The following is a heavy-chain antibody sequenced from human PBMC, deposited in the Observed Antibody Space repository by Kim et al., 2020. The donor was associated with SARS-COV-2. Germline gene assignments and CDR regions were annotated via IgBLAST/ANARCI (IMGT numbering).Heavy chain of an antibody. D-gene: IGHD3-10*01. CDR1: GFTFSSYW. Sequence: GGSLRLSCAASGFTFSSYWMSWVRQAPGKGLEWVANIKQDGSEKYYVDSVKGRFTISRDNAKNSLYLQMNSLRAEDTAVYYCARSHFGRIRGPRLGRENWYVDLWGRGTLVTVSS. V-gene: IGHV3-7*03. CDR3: ARSHFGRIRGPRLGRENWYVDL. J-gene: IGHJ2*01. CDR2: IKQDGSEK.